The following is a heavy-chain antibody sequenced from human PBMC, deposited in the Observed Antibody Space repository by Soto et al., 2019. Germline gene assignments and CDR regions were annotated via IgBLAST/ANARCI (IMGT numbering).Heavy chain of an antibody. CDR2: IIPILGIA. D-gene: IGHD6-13*01. V-gene: IGHV1-69*02. J-gene: IGHJ6*02. CDR3: AGADTGYSSSWNGDYYGMDV. CDR1: GGTFSSYT. Sequence: SVKVSCKASGGTFSSYTISWVRQAPGQGLEWMGRIIPILGIANYAQKFQGRVTITADKSTSTAYMEMNSLRTEDTAVYYCAGADTGYSSSWNGDYYGMDVWGQGTTVTVSS.